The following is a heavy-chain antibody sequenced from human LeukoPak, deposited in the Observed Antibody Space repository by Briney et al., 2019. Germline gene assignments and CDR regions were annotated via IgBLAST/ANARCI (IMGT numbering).Heavy chain of an antibody. Sequence: GGALRLSCAASGFTFCNYAMRWVRQAPGEGVEWVSALSGSGDSTYYADSVKGRFTISRDSSMETLYLQMNSLRAEDTATYFCAKRLSFGVAIGDFDYWGQGTLVTVSS. D-gene: IGHD3-3*01. V-gene: IGHV3-23*01. CDR3: AKRLSFGVAIGDFDY. J-gene: IGHJ4*02. CDR1: GFTFCNYA. CDR2: LSGSGDST.